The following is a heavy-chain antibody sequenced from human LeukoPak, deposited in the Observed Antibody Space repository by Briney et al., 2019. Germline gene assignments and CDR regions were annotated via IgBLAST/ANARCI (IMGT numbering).Heavy chain of an antibody. CDR2: IDPSGGGT. Sequence: ASVKVSCKTSGYIFTSYYMHWVRQAPGQGLEWMGIIDPSGGGTSYAQRFQGRVTMTRDTSTSTVYMELSSLRSEDTAVYYCASLGSGSSPIIDFDYWGQGTLVTVSS. V-gene: IGHV1-46*01. J-gene: IGHJ4*02. CDR3: ASLGSGSSPIIDFDY. CDR1: GYIFTSYY. D-gene: IGHD3-10*01.